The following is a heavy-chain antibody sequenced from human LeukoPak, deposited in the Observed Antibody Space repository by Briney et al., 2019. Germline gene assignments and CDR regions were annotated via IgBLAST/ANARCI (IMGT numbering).Heavy chain of an antibody. J-gene: IGHJ4*02. CDR3: AKGLSSQWLVPSDY. CDR1: GFSFSDYG. CDR2: ISYDGTET. D-gene: IGHD6-19*01. Sequence: GGSLRLSCAASGFSFSDYGMHWVRQAPGKGLEWVAVISYDGTETYYADFGKGRFTVSRDNSRTTVYLQMNSLRIEDTAVYYCAKGLSSQWLVPSDYWGQGTLVTVSS. V-gene: IGHV3-30*18.